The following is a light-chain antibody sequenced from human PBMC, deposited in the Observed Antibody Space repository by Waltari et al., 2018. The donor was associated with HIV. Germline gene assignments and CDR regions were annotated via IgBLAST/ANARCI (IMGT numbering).Light chain of an antibody. CDR1: SGSVSTSYY. Sequence: QTVVTQEPSFSVSPGGTVTLTFGLTSGSVSTSYYPRWYQQTPGQAPRTLIYSTNTRSSGVPDRFSGSILGNKAALTITGAQADDESDYYCVLYMGSGTWVFGGGTKLTVL. CDR3: VLYMGSGTWV. J-gene: IGLJ3*02. V-gene: IGLV8-61*01. CDR2: STN.